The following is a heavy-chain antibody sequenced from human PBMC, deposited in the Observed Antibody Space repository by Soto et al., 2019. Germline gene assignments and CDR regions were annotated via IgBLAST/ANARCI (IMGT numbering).Heavy chain of an antibody. V-gene: IGHV1-18*01. CDR1: GYTFTSYG. CDR3: ARAPVSYYDSSGYPPFFDY. D-gene: IGHD3-22*01. Sequence: QVQLVQSGAEVKKPGASVKVSCKASGYTFTSYGVSWVRQAPGQGLEWMGGISAYNGNTNYAQKVQGRVTMTTDTSTSTAYMELRSLRSDDTAVYYCARAPVSYYDSSGYPPFFDYWGQGTLVTVSS. J-gene: IGHJ4*02. CDR2: ISAYNGNT.